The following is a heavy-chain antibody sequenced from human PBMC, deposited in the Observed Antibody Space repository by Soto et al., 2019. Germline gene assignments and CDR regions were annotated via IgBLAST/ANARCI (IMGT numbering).Heavy chain of an antibody. V-gene: IGHV3-23*01. Sequence: GGSLRLSCAASGFTFSSYAMSWVRQAPGKGLEWVSAISGSGGSTYYADSVKGRFTISRDNSKNTLYLQMNSLRAEDTAVYYCAKDQAKRAGTDANLDYWGQGTLVTVSS. CDR3: AKDQAKRAGTDANLDY. CDR1: GFTFSSYA. D-gene: IGHD6-13*01. CDR2: ISGSGGST. J-gene: IGHJ4*02.